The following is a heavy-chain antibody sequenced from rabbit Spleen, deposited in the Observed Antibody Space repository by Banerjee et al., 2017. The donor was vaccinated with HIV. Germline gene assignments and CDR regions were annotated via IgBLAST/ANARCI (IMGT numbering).Heavy chain of an antibody. CDR2: IDGGSSGFT. D-gene: IGHD1-1*01. J-gene: IGHJ6*01. V-gene: IGHV1S40*01. CDR3: ARDTSSSFSSYGMDL. CDR1: GFSFSSSYY. Sequence: QSLEESGGGLVKPGASLTLTCKASGFSFSSSYYMCWVRLAPGKGLKWIACIDGGSSGFTYFASWAKGRFTISKTSSTTVTLHMTSLTAADTATYFCARDTSSSFSSYGMDLWGPGTLVTVS.